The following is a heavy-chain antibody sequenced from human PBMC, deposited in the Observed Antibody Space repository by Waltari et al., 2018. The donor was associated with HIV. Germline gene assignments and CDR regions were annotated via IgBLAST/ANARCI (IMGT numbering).Heavy chain of an antibody. CDR3: ARYQGIAARPQGDY. J-gene: IGHJ4*02. D-gene: IGHD6-6*01. V-gene: IGHV4-39*01. CDR1: GGSISSSRYY. Sequence: QLQLQESGPGLVKSSETLSLTCTVSGGSISSSRYYWGWIRQPPGKGLEWIGSIYYSGSTYYNPSLKSRVTISVDTSKNQFSLKLSSVTAADTAVYYCARYQGIAARPQGDYWGQGTLVTVSS. CDR2: IYYSGST.